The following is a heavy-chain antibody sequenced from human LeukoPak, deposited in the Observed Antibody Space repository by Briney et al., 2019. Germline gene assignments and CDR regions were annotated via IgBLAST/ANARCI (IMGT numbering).Heavy chain of an antibody. CDR2: ISAYNGNT. J-gene: IGHJ3*02. CDR1: GYTFTSYG. V-gene: IGHV1-18*01. CDR3: ARGTTHYYDSSGDAFDI. Sequence: ASVKVSCKASGYTFTSYGISWVRQAPGQGLEWMGWISAYNGNTNYAQKLQGRVTMTTDTSTSTACMELRSLRSDDTAVYYCARGTTHYYDSSGDAFDIWGQGTMVTVSS. D-gene: IGHD3-22*01.